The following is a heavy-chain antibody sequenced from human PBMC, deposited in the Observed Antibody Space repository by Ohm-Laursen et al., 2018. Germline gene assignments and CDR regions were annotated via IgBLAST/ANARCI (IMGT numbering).Heavy chain of an antibody. V-gene: IGHV3-13*01. J-gene: IGHJ3*02. CDR1: GFTFSSYD. CDR2: IGTAGDT. CDR3: ARSLVGDYGDYVRAFDI. Sequence: GQTLSLTCAASGFTFSSYDMHWVRQATGKGLEWVSAIGTAGDTYYPGSVKGRFTISRENAKNSLYLQMNSLRAEDTAVYYCARSLVGDYGDYVRAFDIWGQGTMVTVSS. D-gene: IGHD4-17*01.